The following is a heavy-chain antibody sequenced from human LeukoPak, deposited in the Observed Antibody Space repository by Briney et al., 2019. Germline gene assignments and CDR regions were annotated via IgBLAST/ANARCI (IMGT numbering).Heavy chain of an antibody. CDR2: IYYSGSS. Sequence: SETLSLTCTVSGGSISSYYWSWIRQPPGKGLEWIGYIYYSGSSTYNPSLKSRVTISLDTSKSQFSLKLNSLTAADTAVYYCARFDDFGDRFDYWGQGTLVTVSS. D-gene: IGHD4-17*01. CDR3: ARFDDFGDRFDY. J-gene: IGHJ4*02. CDR1: GGSISSYY. V-gene: IGHV4-59*01.